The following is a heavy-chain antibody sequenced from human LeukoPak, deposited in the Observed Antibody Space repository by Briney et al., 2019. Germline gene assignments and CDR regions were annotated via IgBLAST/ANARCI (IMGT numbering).Heavy chain of an antibody. CDR2: ISGSGGTT. CDR1: GFTFSNYA. J-gene: IGHJ5*02. Sequence: GGSLRLSCAASGFTFSNYAMSWVRQAPGKGLEWVSIISGSGGTTYYADSVKGRFTIPRDNSKNTLYLQMNSLRAEDTAMYYCAKGGWTSPFDPWGLGTLVTVSS. V-gene: IGHV3-23*01. CDR3: AKGGWTSPFDP. D-gene: IGHD2-2*01.